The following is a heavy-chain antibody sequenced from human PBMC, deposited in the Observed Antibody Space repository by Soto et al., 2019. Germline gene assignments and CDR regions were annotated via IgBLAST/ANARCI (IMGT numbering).Heavy chain of an antibody. J-gene: IGHJ3*01. CDR3: ARRTSR. D-gene: IGHD1-7*01. Sequence: EVQLVESGGGLVQPGGSLRLSCAVSGFTFSSSEMYWVRQAPGKGLAWISYIHPSGQPIFYADSVKGRFTISRDNANNSLFLQMNRLRAEDTAVYYCARRTSRWGQGTMVTVSS. CDR1: GFTFSSSE. CDR2: IHPSGQPI. V-gene: IGHV3-48*03.